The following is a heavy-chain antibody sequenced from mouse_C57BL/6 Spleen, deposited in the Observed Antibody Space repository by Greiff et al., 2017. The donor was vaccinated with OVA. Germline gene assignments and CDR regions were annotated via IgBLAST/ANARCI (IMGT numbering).Heavy chain of an antibody. J-gene: IGHJ4*01. Sequence: EVQLQQSGPELVKPGASVKIPCKASGYTFTDYNMDWVKQSHGKSLEWIGDINPNNGGTIYNQKFKGTATLTVDKSSSTAYMELRSLTAEDTAVYYCARRRGEGYAMDYWGQGTSVTVSS. CDR2: INPNNGGT. CDR1: GYTFTDYN. V-gene: IGHV1-18*01. CDR3: ARRRGEGYAMDY.